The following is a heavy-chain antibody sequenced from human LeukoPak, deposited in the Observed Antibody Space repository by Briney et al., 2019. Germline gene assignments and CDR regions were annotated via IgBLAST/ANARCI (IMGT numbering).Heavy chain of an antibody. Sequence: ASVKVSCKASGVTFSSYAISWVRQAPGQGLEWMGGIIPIFGTANYAQKFQGRVTITADESTSTAYMELSSLRSEDTAVYYCARERLGYDILTGYDRNAFDIWGQGTMVTVSS. CDR2: IIPIFGTA. CDR3: ARERLGYDILTGYDRNAFDI. J-gene: IGHJ3*02. CDR1: GVTFSSYA. D-gene: IGHD3-9*01. V-gene: IGHV1-69*13.